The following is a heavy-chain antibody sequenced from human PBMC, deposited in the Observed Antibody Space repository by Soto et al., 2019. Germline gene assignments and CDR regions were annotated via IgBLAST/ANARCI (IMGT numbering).Heavy chain of an antibody. D-gene: IGHD4-17*01. CDR2: IYYSGST. CDR1: GGSISSSSYY. CDR3: ARFTTVTTYRWFDP. V-gene: IGHV4-39*01. J-gene: IGHJ5*02. Sequence: QLQLQESGPGLVKPLETLSLTCTVSGGSISSSSYYWGWIRQPPGKGLEWIGSIYYSGSTYYNPSLKSRVTISVDTSKNQFSLKLSSVTAADTAVYYCARFTTVTTYRWFDPWGQGTLVTVSS.